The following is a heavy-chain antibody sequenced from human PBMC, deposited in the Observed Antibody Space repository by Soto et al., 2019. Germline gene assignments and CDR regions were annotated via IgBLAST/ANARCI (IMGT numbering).Heavy chain of an antibody. V-gene: IGHV5-10-1*01. CDR1: GYSFTSYW. J-gene: IGHJ4*02. Sequence: GESLKISCKGSGYSFTSYWISWVRQMPGKGLEWMGRIDPSDSYTNYSPSFQGHVTISADKSISTAYLHLSSLTSDDTAVYFCARCHRGLRCHLDSWGQGTLVTVSS. CDR3: ARCHRGLRCHLDS. D-gene: IGHD4-17*01. CDR2: IDPSDSYT.